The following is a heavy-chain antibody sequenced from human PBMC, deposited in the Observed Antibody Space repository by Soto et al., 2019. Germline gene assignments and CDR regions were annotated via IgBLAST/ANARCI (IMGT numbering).Heavy chain of an antibody. CDR1: GGSIIGFY. CDR2: IFYAGTT. D-gene: IGHD2-15*01. CDR3: ARHDRIAKLQNCMGL. J-gene: IGHJ3*01. V-gene: IGHV4-59*01. Sequence: EILSLTCTVSGGSIIGFYWSWMRQPPGKGLEWIGYIFYAGTTLYTPSLKSRVTISVDTSKKQFSLKLSSVTAADTAVYYCARHDRIAKLQNCMGLWGQGTMVTVS.